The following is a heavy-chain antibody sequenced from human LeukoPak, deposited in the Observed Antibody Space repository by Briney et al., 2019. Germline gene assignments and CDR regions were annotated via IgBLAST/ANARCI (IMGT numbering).Heavy chain of an antibody. Sequence: PGGSLRLSCAASGFTFSSFTMSWVRQAPGKGLEWVGFIRSKAYGGTTEYAASVKGRFTISRDDSKSIAYLQMNSLKTEDTAVYYCTRSPEISGYDSGGPPYYYYYMDVWGKGTTVTVSS. J-gene: IGHJ6*03. CDR1: GFTFSSFT. CDR3: TRSPEISGYDSGGPPYYYYYMDV. V-gene: IGHV3-49*04. CDR2: IRSKAYGGTT. D-gene: IGHD5-12*01.